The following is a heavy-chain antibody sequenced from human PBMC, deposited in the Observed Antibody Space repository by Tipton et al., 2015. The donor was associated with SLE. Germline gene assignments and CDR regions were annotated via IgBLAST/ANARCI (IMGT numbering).Heavy chain of an antibody. CDR1: GGSISSGGYY. J-gene: IGHJ4*02. CDR3: ALWSSTSCYFDY. Sequence: TLSLTCTVSGGSISSGGYYWSWIRQPPGKGLEWIGEINHSGSTNYNPSLKSRVTISVDTSKNQFSLKLSSVTAADTAVYYCALWSSTSCYFDYWGQGTLVTVSS. V-gene: IGHV4-39*07. CDR2: INHSGST. D-gene: IGHD2-2*01.